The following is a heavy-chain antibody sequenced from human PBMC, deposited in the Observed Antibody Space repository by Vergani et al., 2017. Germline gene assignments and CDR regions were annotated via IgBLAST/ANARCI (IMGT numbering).Heavy chain of an antibody. D-gene: IGHD6-19*01. CDR1: GFTFSSYA. CDR3: AKGRSSGWYGYYFDY. J-gene: IGHJ4*02. V-gene: IGHV3-9*01. Sequence: EVQLLESGGGLVQPGGSLRLSCAASGFTFSSYAMSWVRQAPGKGLEWVSGISWNSGSTGYADSVKGRFTISRDNAKNSLYLQMNSLRAEDTALYYCAKGRSSGWYGYYFDYWGQGTLVTVSS. CDR2: ISWNSGST.